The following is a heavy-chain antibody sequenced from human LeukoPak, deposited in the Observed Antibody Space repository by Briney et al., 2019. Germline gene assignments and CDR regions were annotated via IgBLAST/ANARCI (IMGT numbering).Heavy chain of an antibody. J-gene: IGHJ4*02. D-gene: IGHD7-27*01. Sequence: GASVKVSCKASGYTFTKYAIHWVRQAPGQRLEWMGWINAGNGNTMYSQKFQGRVTINRDTSATTAYMELSSLRSEDTAVYYCVRTPPNWGFDYWGQGTLVTVSS. CDR2: INAGNGNT. CDR1: GYTFTKYA. CDR3: VRTPPNWGFDY. V-gene: IGHV1-3*01.